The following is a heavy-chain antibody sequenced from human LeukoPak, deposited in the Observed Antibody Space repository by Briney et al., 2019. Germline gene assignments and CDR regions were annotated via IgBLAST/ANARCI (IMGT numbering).Heavy chain of an antibody. CDR2: ISYDGSNK. D-gene: IGHD3-3*01. J-gene: IGHJ4*02. Sequence: GGSLRLSCAASGFTFSSYGMHWVRQAPGKGLEWVAVISYDGSNKYYADSVKGRFPISRDNSKNTLYLQMNSLRAEDTAVYYCAKDLEITIFGVVTHSAIDYWGQGTLVTVSS. V-gene: IGHV3-30*18. CDR3: AKDLEITIFGVVTHSAIDY. CDR1: GFTFSSYG.